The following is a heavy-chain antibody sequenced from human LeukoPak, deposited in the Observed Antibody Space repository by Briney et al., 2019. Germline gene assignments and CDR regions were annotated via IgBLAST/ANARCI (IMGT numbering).Heavy chain of an antibody. D-gene: IGHD3-22*01. CDR2: TSGSGGST. J-gene: IGHJ2*01. Sequence: GGSLRLSCAASGFTFSSYAMSWVRQAPGKGLEWVSATSGSGGSTYYADSVKGRFTISRDNSKNTLYLQMNSLRAEDTAVYYCAKDPHYYDSSGYYYDWYFDLWGRGTLVTVSS. V-gene: IGHV3-23*01. CDR1: GFTFSSYA. CDR3: AKDPHYYDSSGYYYDWYFDL.